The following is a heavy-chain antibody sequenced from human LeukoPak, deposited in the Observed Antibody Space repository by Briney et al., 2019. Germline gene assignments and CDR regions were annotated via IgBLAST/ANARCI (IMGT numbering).Heavy chain of an antibody. CDR1: GGSISSYY. J-gene: IGHJ4*02. CDR3: ATHCSSTSCYSTRFDY. Sequence: PSETLSLTCTVSGGSISSYYWSWIRQPPGKGLEWIGYIYYSGSTNYNPSLKSRVTVSVDTSKNQFSLKLSSVTAADAAVYYCATHCSSTSCYSTRFDYWGQGTLVTVSS. V-gene: IGHV4-59*01. D-gene: IGHD2-2*01. CDR2: IYYSGST.